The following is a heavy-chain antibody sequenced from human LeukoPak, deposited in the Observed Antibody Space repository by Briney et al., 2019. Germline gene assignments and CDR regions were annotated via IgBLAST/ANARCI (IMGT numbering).Heavy chain of an antibody. Sequence: ASVKVSCKASGYTFTSYSMHWVRQAPGQGLEWMGVINPSGGSTSFAQKFQGGVTMTRDTSTSTVYMELSGLRSEDTAVYYCARDGHKYSVSYLDAFDIWGQGTMVTVSS. CDR3: ARDGHKYSVSYLDAFDI. V-gene: IGHV1-46*01. CDR1: GYTFTSYS. J-gene: IGHJ3*02. D-gene: IGHD1-26*01. CDR2: INPSGGST.